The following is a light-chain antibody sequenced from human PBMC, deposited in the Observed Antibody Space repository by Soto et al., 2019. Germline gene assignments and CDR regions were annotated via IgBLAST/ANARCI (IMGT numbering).Light chain of an antibody. V-gene: IGKV3-20*01. J-gene: IGKJ1*01. CDR2: GPS. CDR1: QSVNSNH. Sequence: EIVLTQSPGTLSLSPGERATLSCRASQSVNSNHIAWYQQKPGQAPRLLIYGPSSSATGIPERFSGSGSGTDFTLSISRLEPEDFAVYFCHQFGSSPQTFGHGTKVDIK. CDR3: HQFGSSPQT.